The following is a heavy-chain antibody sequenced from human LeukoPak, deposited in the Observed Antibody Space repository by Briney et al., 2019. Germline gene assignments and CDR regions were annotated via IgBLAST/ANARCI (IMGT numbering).Heavy chain of an antibody. Sequence: GGSLRLSCAASGFTFSSYAMSWVRQAPGKGLEWVTTIKEDGSEKDYVDSVKGRFTTSIDNARNSLYLQMNSLRPEDTAVYYCAKNSGWLQLGNWGQGTLVTVSS. J-gene: IGHJ4*02. CDR2: IKEDGSEK. V-gene: IGHV3-7*01. D-gene: IGHD5-24*01. CDR3: AKNSGWLQLGN. CDR1: GFTFSSYA.